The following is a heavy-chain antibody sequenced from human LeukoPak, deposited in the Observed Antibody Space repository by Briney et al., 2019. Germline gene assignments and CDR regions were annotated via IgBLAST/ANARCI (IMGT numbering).Heavy chain of an antibody. Sequence: PGGSLRLSCAASGFTVSNNYMSRVRQAPGKGLEWVSVIYSSGSTYYADSVKGRFTISRDNSKNTLYLQMDSLRAEDTAVYYCARDWGSTGYDLYDSWGQGTLVTVSS. CDR3: ARDWGSTGYDLYDS. V-gene: IGHV3-66*01. CDR1: GFTVSNNY. D-gene: IGHD5-12*01. CDR2: IYSSGST. J-gene: IGHJ4*02.